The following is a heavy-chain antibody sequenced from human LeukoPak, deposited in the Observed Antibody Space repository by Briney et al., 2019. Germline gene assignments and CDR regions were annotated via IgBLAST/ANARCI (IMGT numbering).Heavy chain of an antibody. CDR3: ARAFDYGSGYYYYYMDV. V-gene: IGHV1-18*01. J-gene: IGHJ6*03. Sequence: ASVKVSCKASGYTFTSYGISWVRQAPGQGLEWMGWISAYNGNTNYAQKLQGRVTMTTDTSTSTAYMELRSLRSDDTAVYYCARAFDYGSGYYYYYMDVWGKGTTVTISS. CDR2: ISAYNGNT. CDR1: GYTFTSYG. D-gene: IGHD3-10*01.